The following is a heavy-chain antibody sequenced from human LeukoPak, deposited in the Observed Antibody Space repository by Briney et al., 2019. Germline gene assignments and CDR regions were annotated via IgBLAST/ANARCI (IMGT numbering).Heavy chain of an antibody. V-gene: IGHV4-34*01. J-gene: IGHJ3*02. CDR1: GGSFXGYY. CDR2: INHSGST. CDR3: ARGPHSYAFDI. D-gene: IGHD1-26*01. Sequence: SETLSLTCAVYGGSFXGYYWSWIRQPPGXXXEWVGEINHSGSTNYNPSLKSRVTISVDTSKNQFSLKLSSVTAADTAVYYCARGPHSYAFDIWGQGTMVTVSS.